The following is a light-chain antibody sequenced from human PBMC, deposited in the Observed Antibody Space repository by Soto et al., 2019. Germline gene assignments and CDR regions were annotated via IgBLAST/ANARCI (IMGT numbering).Light chain of an antibody. J-gene: IGLJ1*01. CDR1: SSDVGGYNF. CDR3: SSYTSSYCYV. V-gene: IGLV2-14*03. Sequence: DLTHPAPGTGSPGESGPISCAGTSSDVGGYNFVSWYQQHPGKAPQLMLYDVSSRPSGVSNRLSGSKYGNTASLTISGLQVEEEADYYSSSYTSSYCYVVGTGTKVTV. CDR2: DVS.